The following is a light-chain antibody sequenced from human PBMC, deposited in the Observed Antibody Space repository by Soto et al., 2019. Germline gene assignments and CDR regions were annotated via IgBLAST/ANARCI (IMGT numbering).Light chain of an antibody. J-gene: IGLJ1*01. Sequence: QSALTQPASVSGSPGQSITISCTGTSSDVGRYNLVSWYQQHPGKAPKLMIYEGSKRPSGVSNRFSGSKSGNTASLTISGLQAEDEADYYCCAYAGSSPPYVFGPGTKVTVL. CDR2: EGS. CDR3: CAYAGSSPPYV. V-gene: IGLV2-23*01. CDR1: SSDVGRYNL.